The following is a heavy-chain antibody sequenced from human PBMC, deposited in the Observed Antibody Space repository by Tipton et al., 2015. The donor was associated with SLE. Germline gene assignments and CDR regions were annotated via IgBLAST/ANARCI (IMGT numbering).Heavy chain of an antibody. J-gene: IGHJ4*02. CDR2: IYYSGST. CDR1: GGSISSSSYY. D-gene: IGHD2-21*01. Sequence: TLSLTCTVSGGSISSSSYYWGWIRQPPGKGLGRIGSIYYSGSTYYNPSLKSRVTISVDTSKNQFSLKLSSVTAADTAVYYCARLRVISYYFDYWGQGSLVTVSS. V-gene: IGHV4-39*07. CDR3: ARLRVISYYFDY.